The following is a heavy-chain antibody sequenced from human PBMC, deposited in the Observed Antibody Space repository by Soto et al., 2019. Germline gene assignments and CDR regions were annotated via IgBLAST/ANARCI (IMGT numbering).Heavy chain of an antibody. Sequence: GGSLRLSCAASGFTFSSYDMHWVRQAPGKGLEWVAAISYDGSNKYYAESVKGRFTISRDNSKNTLYLQMNSLRAEDTAVYYCASDISGVVDAYLDYWGQGILVTVSS. D-gene: IGHD3-3*01. CDR2: ISYDGSNK. J-gene: IGHJ4*01. V-gene: IGHV3-30-3*01. CDR1: GFTFSSYD. CDR3: ASDISGVVDAYLDY.